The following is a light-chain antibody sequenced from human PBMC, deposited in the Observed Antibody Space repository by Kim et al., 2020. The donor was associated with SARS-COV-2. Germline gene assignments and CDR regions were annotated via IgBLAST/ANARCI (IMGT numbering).Light chain of an antibody. CDR3: QSYDSSNQGV. J-gene: IGLJ2*01. CDR1: SCSIASNY. Sequence: NFMLTQPHSVPQSPGKTVTISCTGSSCSIASNYVQCYQQRPGGVPTTVIYEDNQRPSGVPARFSGSIDSSSNSASLTISGLKTEDEADYYCQSYDSSNQGVFGGGTKLTVL. CDR2: EDN. V-gene: IGLV6-57*02.